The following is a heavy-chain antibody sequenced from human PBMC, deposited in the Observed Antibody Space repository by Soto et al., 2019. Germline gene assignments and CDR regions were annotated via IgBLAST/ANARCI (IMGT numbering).Heavy chain of an antibody. Sequence: QVQLVQSGAEVKKPGASAKVSCKAAGYIFTSHYVHWVRQAPGQGLEWMGINNTDGAGTSYAQKFHGRVSLTRDTSTSTVYMWLSSLRSEDTAVSYCARTPSSAGGYVPFDPWGQGTLLTVSS. CDR2: NNTDGAGT. CDR3: ARTPSSAGGYVPFDP. J-gene: IGHJ5*02. D-gene: IGHD5-12*01. CDR1: GYIFTSHY. V-gene: IGHV1-46*03.